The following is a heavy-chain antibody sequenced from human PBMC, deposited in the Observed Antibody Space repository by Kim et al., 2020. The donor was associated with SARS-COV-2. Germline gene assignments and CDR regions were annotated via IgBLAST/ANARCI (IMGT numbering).Heavy chain of an antibody. V-gene: IGHV1-8*01. Sequence: ASVKVSCKASGYTFTSYDINWVRQATGQGLEWMGWTNPNSGNTGYAQKFQGRVTMTRNTSISTAYMELSSLRSEDTAVYYCAREVYSSSFQPTSYWFDPWGQGTLVTVSS. CDR2: TNPNSGNT. CDR3: AREVYSSSFQPTSYWFDP. D-gene: IGHD6-6*01. J-gene: IGHJ5*02. CDR1: GYTFTSYD.